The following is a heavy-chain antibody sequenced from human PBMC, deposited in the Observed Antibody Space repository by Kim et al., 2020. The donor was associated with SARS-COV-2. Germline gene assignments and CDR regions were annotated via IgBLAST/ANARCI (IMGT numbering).Heavy chain of an antibody. V-gene: IGHV4-34*01. J-gene: IGHJ4*02. Sequence: NYHQPRKRRVSLSVDTSKNQYSLKLSSVTAADRAVYYCARSQYYFGSGIDYWGQGTLVTVFS. CDR3: ARSQYYFGSGIDY. D-gene: IGHD3-10*01.